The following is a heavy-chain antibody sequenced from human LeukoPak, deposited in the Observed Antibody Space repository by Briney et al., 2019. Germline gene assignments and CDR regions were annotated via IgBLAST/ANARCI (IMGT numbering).Heavy chain of an antibody. CDR1: GGSFSGYY. D-gene: IGHD3-10*01. Sequence: SETLSLTCAVYGGSFSGYYWNWIRQPPGKGLEWIGEINNSGSTNYNPSLKSRVTISRDTSKNQFSLKLSSVTAADTAVYYCARRRLWFGELLSVQELDYWGQGTLVTVSS. V-gene: IGHV4-34*01. CDR3: ARRRLWFGELLSVQELDY. CDR2: INNSGST. J-gene: IGHJ4*02.